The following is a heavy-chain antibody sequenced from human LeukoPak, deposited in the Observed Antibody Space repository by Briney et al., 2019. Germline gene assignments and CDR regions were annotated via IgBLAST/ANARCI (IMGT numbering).Heavy chain of an antibody. CDR3: AREDFGDYVSGY. CDR2: ISSSSSYI. V-gene: IGHV3-21*01. J-gene: IGHJ4*02. CDR1: GFTFSSYS. D-gene: IGHD4-17*01. Sequence: GGSLRLSCAASGFTFSSYSMNWVRQAPGKGLEWVSSISSSSSYIYYADSVKGRFTISRDNAKNSLYLQMNSLRAEDTAVYYCAREDFGDYVSGYWGQGTLVTVSS.